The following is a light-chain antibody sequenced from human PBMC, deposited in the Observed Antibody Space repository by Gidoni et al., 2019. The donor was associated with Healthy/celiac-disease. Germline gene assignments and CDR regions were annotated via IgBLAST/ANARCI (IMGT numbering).Light chain of an antibody. V-gene: IGLV2-8*01. Sequence: QSALTQPPSAAGSPGQAVTISCTGTSSDVGGYNYVSWYQQHPGKAPKLMIYEVSTRPSGVPARFSGSKSGPTASLTVSGLQAEDEADYYCSSYAGRNNFVVFGGGTKLTVL. J-gene: IGLJ2*01. CDR1: SSDVGGYNY. CDR3: SSYAGRNNFVV. CDR2: EVS.